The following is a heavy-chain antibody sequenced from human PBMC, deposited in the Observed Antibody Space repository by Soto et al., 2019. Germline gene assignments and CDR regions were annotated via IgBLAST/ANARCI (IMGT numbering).Heavy chain of an antibody. CDR3: ARGRTASSIGPLLV. Sequence: QIQLVQSGAEVKKPGASVKVSCKASGYNFFDYGVSWVRQAPGQGLEWMGWVSPKSGNTDYARKVQGRVTMTTNISASTAYMELRGLISDDTGVYYFARGRTASSIGPLLVWGQGTLVSVSS. D-gene: IGHD1-1*01. J-gene: IGHJ1*01. V-gene: IGHV1-18*01. CDR2: VSPKSGNT. CDR1: GYNFFDYG.